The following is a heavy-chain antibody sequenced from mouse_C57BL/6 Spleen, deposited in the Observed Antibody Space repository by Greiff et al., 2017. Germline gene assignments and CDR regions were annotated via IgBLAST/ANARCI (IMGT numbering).Heavy chain of an antibody. J-gene: IGHJ4*01. Sequence: VKLQQPGAELVRPGSSVKLSCKASGYTFTSYWMHWVKQRPIQGLEWIGNIDPSDSETHYNQKFKDKATLTVDKSSSTAYMQLSSLTSEDSAVYYCARGTGTRLYYAMDYWGQGTSVTVSS. CDR3: ARGTGTRLYYAMDY. D-gene: IGHD4-1*01. CDR1: GYTFTSYW. V-gene: IGHV1-52*01. CDR2: IDPSDSET.